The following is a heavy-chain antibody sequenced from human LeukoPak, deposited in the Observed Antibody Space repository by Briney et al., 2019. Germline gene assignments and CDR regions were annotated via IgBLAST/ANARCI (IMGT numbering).Heavy chain of an antibody. D-gene: IGHD1-20*01. J-gene: IGHJ5*02. CDR2: IYYSGST. V-gene: IGHV4-59*11. Sequence: SETLSLTCTVSGGSISSHYWSWIRQPPGKGLEWIGYIYYSGSTNYNPSLKSRVTISVDTSKNQFSLKLSSVTAADTAVYYCARALGYNSYNWFDPWGQGTLVTVSS. CDR1: GGSISSHY. CDR3: ARALGYNSYNWFDP.